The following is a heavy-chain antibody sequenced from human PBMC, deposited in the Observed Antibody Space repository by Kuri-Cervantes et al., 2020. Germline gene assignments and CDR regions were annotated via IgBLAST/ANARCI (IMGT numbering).Heavy chain of an antibody. CDR2: IRSKANSYAT. Sequence: GGSLRLSCAASGFTFSGSAMHWVRQASGKGLEWVGRIRSKANSYATAYAASVKGRFTISRDDSKNTAYLQMTSLKTEDTAVYYCARPALVSSYYYMDVWGKGTTVTVSS. CDR1: GFTFSGSA. J-gene: IGHJ6*03. V-gene: IGHV3-73*01. CDR3: ARPALVSSYYYMDV. D-gene: IGHD3-16*02.